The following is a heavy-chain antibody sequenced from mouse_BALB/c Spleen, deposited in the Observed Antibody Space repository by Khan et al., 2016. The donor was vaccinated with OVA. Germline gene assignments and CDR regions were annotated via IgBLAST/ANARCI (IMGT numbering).Heavy chain of an antibody. Sequence: EVQLQESGPSLVKPSQTLSLTCSVTGDSITSGYWSWIRKFPGNNLEYMGYIIYTGYTDYNTSLKSRLAITRHTSKNQYYLQLNSVTTEDTATYYCARSTYRYAFAYWGQGTLVTVSA. CDR1: GDSITSGY. D-gene: IGHD2-14*01. CDR3: ARSTYRYAFAY. CDR2: IIYTGYT. J-gene: IGHJ3*01. V-gene: IGHV3-8*02.